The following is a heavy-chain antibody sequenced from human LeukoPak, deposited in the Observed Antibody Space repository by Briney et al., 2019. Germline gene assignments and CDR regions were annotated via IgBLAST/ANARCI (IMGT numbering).Heavy chain of an antibody. Sequence: GGSLRLSCSASGFTFSSYAMHWVRQAPGKGLEYVSAISSNGGSTYYADSVKGRFTISRDNSKNTLYLRMSSLRAEDTAVYYCVNLLYSSGWYWGQGTLVTVSS. D-gene: IGHD6-19*01. CDR1: GFTFSSYA. J-gene: IGHJ4*02. CDR2: ISSNGGST. V-gene: IGHV3-64D*06. CDR3: VNLLYSSGWY.